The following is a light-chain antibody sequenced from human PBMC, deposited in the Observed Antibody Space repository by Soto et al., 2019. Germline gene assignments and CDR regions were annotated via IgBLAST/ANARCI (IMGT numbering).Light chain of an antibody. Sequence: QSVLTQPASVSGSPGQSITISCTGTSSDVGGYNSVSWYQQHPGKAPKLILYDVTDRPSGVSYRFSGSKSGNTASLTISGLQAADEADYFCSSFTSRMTNFFGSGTRSPS. CDR2: DVT. J-gene: IGLJ1*01. CDR1: SSDVGGYNS. V-gene: IGLV2-14*01. CDR3: SSFTSRMTNF.